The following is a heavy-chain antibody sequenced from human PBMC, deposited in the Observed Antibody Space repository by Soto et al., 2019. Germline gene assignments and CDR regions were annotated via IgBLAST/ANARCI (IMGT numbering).Heavy chain of an antibody. CDR2: ISYDGSNK. V-gene: IGHV3-30*18. J-gene: IGHJ6*02. D-gene: IGHD2-2*01. CDR3: AKGQHCSTTSCYFYYYGMDV. Sequence: QVQLVESGGGVVQPGRSLRLSCAASGFTFSTYGMHWVRQAPGKGLEWVAVISYDGSNKYYADSVKGRLTISRDNSKNTXYXXMNSLRAEETAVYYCAKGQHCSTTSCYFYYYGMDVWGQGTTVAVSS. CDR1: GFTFSTYG.